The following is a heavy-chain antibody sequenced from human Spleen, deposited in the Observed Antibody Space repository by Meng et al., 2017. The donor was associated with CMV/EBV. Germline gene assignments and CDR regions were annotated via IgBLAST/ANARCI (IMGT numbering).Heavy chain of an antibody. CDR1: GGSVSSGGYY. CDR3: ARVSSGWDYFDY. Sequence: QMQLQESGPGLVTPSRTLSLTCTVSGGSVSSGGYYWTWIRQHPGKGLEWFGHIYYSGSTFYNPSLKRRVIISIDTSKNQFSLNLRSVTAADTAVYYGARVSSGWDYFDYWGQGTLVTVSS. D-gene: IGHD6-19*01. J-gene: IGHJ4*02. CDR2: IYYSGST. V-gene: IGHV4-31*03.